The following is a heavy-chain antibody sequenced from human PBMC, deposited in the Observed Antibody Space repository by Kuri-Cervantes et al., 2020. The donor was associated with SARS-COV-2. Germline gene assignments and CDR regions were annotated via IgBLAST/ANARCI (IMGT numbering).Heavy chain of an antibody. CDR1: GFTFSSYW. CDR2: INSDGSST. J-gene: IGHJ6*02. D-gene: IGHD3-3*01. V-gene: IGHV3-74*01. CDR3: ARDRYDFWSGLGYYYHGMDV. Sequence: GESLKISCAASGFTFSSYWMHWVRQAPGKGLVWASRINSDGSSTSYADSVKGRFTISRDNAKNTLYLQMNSLRAEDTAVYYCARDRYDFWSGLGYYYHGMDVWGQGTTVTVSS.